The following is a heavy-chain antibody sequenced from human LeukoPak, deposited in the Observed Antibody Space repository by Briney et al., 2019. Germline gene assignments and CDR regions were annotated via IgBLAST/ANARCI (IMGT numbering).Heavy chain of an antibody. CDR1: GGTFSSYA. CDR3: ARDRTGDFWSGYLYYFDY. V-gene: IGHV1-69*04. D-gene: IGHD3-3*01. J-gene: IGHJ4*02. Sequence: ASVKVSCKASGGTFSSYAISWVRQAPGQGLEWMGRIIPILGIANYAQKFQGRVTITADKSTSTAYMELSSLRSEDTAVYYCARDRTGDFWSGYLYYFDYWGQGTLVTVSS. CDR2: IIPILGIA.